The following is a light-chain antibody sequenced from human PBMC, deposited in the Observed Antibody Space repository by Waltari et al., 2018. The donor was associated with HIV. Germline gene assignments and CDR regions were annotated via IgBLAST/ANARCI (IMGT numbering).Light chain of an antibody. J-gene: IGLJ1*01. Sequence: QSALTQPPSASGSPGQSVTISCTGTSSDVGGYNYVSWYQQHPGKAPKLIIYEVTERPSGVPDRFSGSKSGNTASLTVSGLQAEDEADYYCSSYAGNNNGVFGTGTKVSVL. V-gene: IGLV2-8*01. CDR3: SSYAGNNNGV. CDR2: EVT. CDR1: SSDVGGYNY.